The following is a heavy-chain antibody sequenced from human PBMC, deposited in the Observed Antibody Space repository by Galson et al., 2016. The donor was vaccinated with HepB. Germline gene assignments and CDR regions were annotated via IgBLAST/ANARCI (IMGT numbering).Heavy chain of an antibody. CDR2: IYYSGIT. CDR1: GGSISPFF. Sequence: SETLSLTCTVSGGSISPFFWSWIRQPPGKGLEWIAHIYYSGITNYNPSLNSRVTISLDTSKSQFSLKVTSVTAADTAVYYCARSYGGYAFDIWGQGTMVTVSS. V-gene: IGHV4-59*01. D-gene: IGHD4-23*01. J-gene: IGHJ3*02. CDR3: ARSYGGYAFDI.